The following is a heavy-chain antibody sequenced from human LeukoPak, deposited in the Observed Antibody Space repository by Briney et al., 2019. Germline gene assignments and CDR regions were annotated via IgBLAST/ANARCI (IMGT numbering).Heavy chain of an antibody. CDR1: GGSISTYY. CDR2: VYPSGRT. J-gene: IGHJ5*02. CDR3: ASGGRISAANWFDP. V-gene: IGHV4-4*07. D-gene: IGHD6-13*01. Sequence: SETLSLTCTVSGGSISTYYWSWIRQPAGKGLECIGRVYPSGRTSYNPSLENRVTMSVDTSKKQFSLKLRSVTAADTAVYYCASGGRISAANWFDPWGQGTLVTVSS.